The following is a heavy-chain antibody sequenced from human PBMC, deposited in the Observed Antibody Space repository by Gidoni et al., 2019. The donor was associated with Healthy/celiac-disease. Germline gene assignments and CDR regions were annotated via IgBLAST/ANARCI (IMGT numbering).Heavy chain of an antibody. Sequence: QVQLQESGTGLVKPSETLSLTSTVSGGSISSYYWSWIRQPPGKGLEWIGYIYYSGSTNYNPPLKVRVTISVDTSKNQCSLKRCSVSAADTAVYYCARSRHLPGPLWGGTNWFDPWGQGTLVTVSS. J-gene: IGHJ5*02. CDR2: IYYSGST. CDR1: GGSISSYY. D-gene: IGHD5-18*01. V-gene: IGHV4-59*08. CDR3: ARSRHLPGPLWGGTNWFDP.